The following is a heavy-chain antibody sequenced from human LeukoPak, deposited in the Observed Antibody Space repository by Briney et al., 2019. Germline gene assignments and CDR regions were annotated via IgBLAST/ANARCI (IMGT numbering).Heavy chain of an antibody. Sequence: GGSLRLSCAASGFTFSSYAMSWVSHAPGKGLEWVSAISGSGGSTYYADSVKGRSTISRDNSKNTLYLQMNSLRAEDTAVYYCAKDLGDWLNYFDYWGQGTLVTVSS. D-gene: IGHD2-21*01. CDR2: ISGSGGST. J-gene: IGHJ4*02. CDR1: GFTFSSYA. V-gene: IGHV3-23*01. CDR3: AKDLGDWLNYFDY.